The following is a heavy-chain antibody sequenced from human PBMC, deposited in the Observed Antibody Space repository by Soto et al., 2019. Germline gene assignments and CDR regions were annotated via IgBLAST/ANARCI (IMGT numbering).Heavy chain of an antibody. CDR1: GFPLSGSA. CDR3: TTLGLAMVRGVMVDP. D-gene: IGHD3-10*01. V-gene: IGHV3-73*01. J-gene: IGHJ5*02. Sequence: EVQLVDSGGGLVQPGGSLKLSCAASGFPLSGSAMHWVRQASGKGLEWVGRIRSKANNYATEYAASVKGRFTISRDDSKNMAYLQMNSLKAEDTAVYYCTTLGLAMVRGVMVDPWGQGTLVTVSS. CDR2: IRSKANNYAT.